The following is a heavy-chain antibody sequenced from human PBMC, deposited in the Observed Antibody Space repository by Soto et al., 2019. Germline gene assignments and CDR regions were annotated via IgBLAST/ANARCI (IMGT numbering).Heavy chain of an antibody. J-gene: IGHJ4*02. Sequence: GGSLRLSCAASGFTFSSYGMHWVRQAPGKGLEWVAVIWYDGTPFYADSVRGRFVISRDNSKNTVFLHMTSLRAEDTAVYYCAKEFLTGTIDYWGQGALVTVSS. CDR3: AKEFLTGTIDY. V-gene: IGHV3-33*06. CDR1: GFTFSSYG. CDR2: IWYDGTP. D-gene: IGHD1-1*01.